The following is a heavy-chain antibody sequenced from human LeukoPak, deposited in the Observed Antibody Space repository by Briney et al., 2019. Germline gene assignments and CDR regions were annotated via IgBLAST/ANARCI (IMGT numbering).Heavy chain of an antibody. CDR1: GGSISSYY. J-gene: IGHJ6*02. CDR3: ARERHLMDV. V-gene: IGHV4-59*01. Sequence: SETLSLTCTISGGSISSYYWSWIRQPPGKGLEWIGYIYYSGSTNYNPSLKSRVTISVDTSKNQFSLKLSSVTAADTAVYYCARERHLMDVWGQGTTVTVSS. CDR2: IYYSGST.